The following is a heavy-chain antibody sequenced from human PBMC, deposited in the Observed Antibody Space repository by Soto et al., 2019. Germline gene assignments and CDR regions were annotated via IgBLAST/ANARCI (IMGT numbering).Heavy chain of an antibody. D-gene: IGHD6-19*01. V-gene: IGHV4-61*01. CDR2: IYYSGST. J-gene: IGHJ6*02. CDR3: ARDRLAVAPFYYYGMDV. CDR1: GGSVSSGSYY. Sequence: SETLSLTCTVSGGSVSSGSYYWSWIRQPPGKGLEWIGYIYYSGSTNYNPSLKSRVTISVDTSKNQFSLKLSSVTAADTAVYYCARDRLAVAPFYYYGMDVWGQGTTVTVSS.